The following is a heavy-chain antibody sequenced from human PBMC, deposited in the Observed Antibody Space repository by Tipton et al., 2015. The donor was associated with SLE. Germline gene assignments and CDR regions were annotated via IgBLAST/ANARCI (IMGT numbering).Heavy chain of an antibody. V-gene: IGHV3-7*03. J-gene: IGHJ1*01. CDR1: GFTFSSYW. Sequence: SLRLSCAASGFTFSSYWMSWVRQAPGKGLEWVANIKQDGSEKYYVDSVKGRFTISRDNAKNSLYLQMNSLRAEDTAVYYCARDQRAGSSWYETEAEYFQHWGQGTLVTVSS. CDR3: ARDQRAGSSWYETEAEYFQH. CDR2: IKQDGSEK. D-gene: IGHD6-13*01.